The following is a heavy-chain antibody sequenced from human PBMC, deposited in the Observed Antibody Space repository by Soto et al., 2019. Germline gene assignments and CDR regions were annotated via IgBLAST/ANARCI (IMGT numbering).Heavy chain of an antibody. V-gene: IGHV5-51*01. Sequence: GESLKISCKGSGYSFTSYWIGWVRQMPGKGLEWMGIIYPGDSDTRYSPSFQGQVTISADKSISTAYLQWSSLKASDTAMYYCARHGVLTGYVNYGMDVWGQGTTVTVSS. CDR1: GYSFTSYW. CDR2: IYPGDSDT. J-gene: IGHJ6*02. CDR3: ARHGVLTGYVNYGMDV. D-gene: IGHD3-9*01.